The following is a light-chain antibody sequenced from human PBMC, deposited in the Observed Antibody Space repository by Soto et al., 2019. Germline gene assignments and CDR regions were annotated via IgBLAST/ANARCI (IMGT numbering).Light chain of an antibody. CDR2: AAS. J-gene: IGKJ2*01. Sequence: DIPMTQSPSSLSASVGDRVTITCRASQSISSNLNWYQQKAGKAPKLLIYAASSFQSGVPSRFSGSGSGTDFSLTISILQPEDFAIYFCQQSYSTPYTFGQGTKLEIK. V-gene: IGKV1-39*01. CDR3: QQSYSTPYT. CDR1: QSISSN.